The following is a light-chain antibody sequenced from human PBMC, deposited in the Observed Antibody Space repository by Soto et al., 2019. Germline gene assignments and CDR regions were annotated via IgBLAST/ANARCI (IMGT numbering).Light chain of an antibody. J-gene: IGLJ1*01. CDR2: RDN. CDR1: SSNLGSHT. V-gene: IGLV1-44*01. Sequence: QSVLTQPPSASGTPGQRVTISCSGSSSNLGSHTVNWYQQLPGTAPKLLICRDNQRPSGVPDRFSGCKSGTSASLAISGLLSEDEADYYCAAWDASLIGYVFGTGTKLTVL. CDR3: AAWDASLIGYV.